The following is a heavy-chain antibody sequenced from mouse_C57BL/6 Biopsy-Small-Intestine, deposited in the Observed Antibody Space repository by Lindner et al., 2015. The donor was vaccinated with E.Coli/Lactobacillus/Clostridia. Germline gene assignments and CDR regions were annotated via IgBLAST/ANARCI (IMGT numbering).Heavy chain of an antibody. CDR3: AREVVEKHAYAMDY. Sequence: VQLQESGTELVMPGASVKLSCKASGYTFTSYWMHWVKQRPGQGLEWIGEIDPSDSYTNYNQKFKGKATLTVDKSSSTAYMHLSSLTSEDSAVYYCAREVVEKHAYAMDYWGQGTSVTVSS. CDR2: IDPSDSYT. J-gene: IGHJ4*01. V-gene: IGHV1-69*01. CDR1: GYTFTSYW. D-gene: IGHD1-1*01.